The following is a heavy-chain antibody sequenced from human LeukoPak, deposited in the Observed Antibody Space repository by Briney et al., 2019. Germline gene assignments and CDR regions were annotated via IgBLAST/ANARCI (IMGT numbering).Heavy chain of an antibody. CDR1: GYTFTSYG. V-gene: IGHV1-18*01. CDR3: ARVTPERLAHIVVVPAAIDY. CDR2: ISAYNGNT. Sequence: ASVKVSCKASGYTFTSYGISWVRQAPGQGLEWMGWISAYNGNTNYAQKLQGRVTMTTDTSTSTAYMKLRSLRSDDTAVYYCARVTPERLAHIVVVPAAIDYWGQGTLVTVSS. J-gene: IGHJ4*02. D-gene: IGHD2-2*01.